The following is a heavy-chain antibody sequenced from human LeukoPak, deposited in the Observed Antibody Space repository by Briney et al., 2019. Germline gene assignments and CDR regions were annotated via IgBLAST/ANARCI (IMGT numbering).Heavy chain of an antibody. V-gene: IGHV3-30*18. CDR1: GFTFSSYG. Sequence: GGSLRLSCAASGFTFSSYGMHWVRQAPGKGLEWVAVISYDGSNKYYADSVKGRFTISRDNSKNTLYLQMNSLRAEDTAVYYCAKQHIVVVTAIPDHWGQGTLVTVSS. CDR2: ISYDGSNK. CDR3: AKQHIVVVTAIPDH. J-gene: IGHJ4*02. D-gene: IGHD2-21*02.